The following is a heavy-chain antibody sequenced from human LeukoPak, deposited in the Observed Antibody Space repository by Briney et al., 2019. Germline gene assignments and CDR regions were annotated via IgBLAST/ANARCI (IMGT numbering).Heavy chain of an antibody. Sequence: PGRSLRLSCAASGFTFSSYAMHWVRQAPGKGLEWVAVISYDGSNKYYADSVKGRFTISRDNSKNTLYLQMNSLRAEDTAVYYCARAHRIQLWSQSYYFDYWGQGTLVTVSS. D-gene: IGHD5-18*01. CDR3: ARAHRIQLWSQSYYFDY. CDR1: GFTFSSYA. V-gene: IGHV3-30*04. J-gene: IGHJ4*02. CDR2: ISYDGSNK.